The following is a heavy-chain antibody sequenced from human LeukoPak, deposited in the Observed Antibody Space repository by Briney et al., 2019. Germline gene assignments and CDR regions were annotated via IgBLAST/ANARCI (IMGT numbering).Heavy chain of an antibody. V-gene: IGHV1-69*05. CDR3: ARPDYGLLGTIRSRGFDY. Sequence: SVKVSCKASGGTFSSYAISWVRQAPGQGLEWMGGIIPIFGTANYAQKFQGRVTITTDESTSTAYMELSSLRSEDTAVYYCARPDYGLLGTIRSRGFDYGGQGTLVTVSS. J-gene: IGHJ4*02. CDR2: IIPIFGTA. CDR1: GGTFSSYA. D-gene: IGHD7-27*01.